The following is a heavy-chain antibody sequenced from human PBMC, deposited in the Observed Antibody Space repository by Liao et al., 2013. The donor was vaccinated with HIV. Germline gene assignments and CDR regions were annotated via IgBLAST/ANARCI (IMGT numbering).Heavy chain of an antibody. CDR3: ARRTYYHDSSGYPFDN. Sequence: QVQLQQWGAGLLKPSETLSLSCAVYGGSFSGYFWSWIRQPPGKGLEWIGEIKHSGSTNYYPSLKSRVTISVDTSKNQFSLNLSSVTAADTAVYYCARRTYYHDSSGYPFDNWGQGTLVTVSS. CDR1: GGSFSGYF. CDR2: IKHSGST. J-gene: IGHJ4*02. V-gene: IGHV4-34*01. D-gene: IGHD3-22*01.